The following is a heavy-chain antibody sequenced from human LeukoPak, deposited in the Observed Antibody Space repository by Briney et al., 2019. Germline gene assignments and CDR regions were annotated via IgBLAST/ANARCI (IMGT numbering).Heavy chain of an antibody. CDR3: AELGITMIGGV. CDR1: GFTFSSYG. Sequence: GGSLRLSCAASGFTFSSYGMSWVRQARGKGLEWVSAISGSGGSTYYADSVKGRFTISRDNSKNTLYLQMNSLRAEDTAVYYCAELGITMIGGVWGKGTTVTISS. J-gene: IGHJ6*04. V-gene: IGHV3-23*01. CDR2: ISGSGGST. D-gene: IGHD3-10*02.